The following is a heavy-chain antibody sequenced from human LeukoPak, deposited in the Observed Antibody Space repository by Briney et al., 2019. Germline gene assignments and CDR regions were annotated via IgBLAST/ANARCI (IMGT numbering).Heavy chain of an antibody. Sequence: PGGSLRLSCAASGFTVSSNYMSWVRQAPGKGLEWVSVIYGGGGTYYEDSVKGRFTISRDNSKNTLSLQMNSLRAEDTAVYYCAKGIDGGHDAYDMWGQGTMVTVSS. V-gene: IGHV3-53*01. CDR1: GFTVSSNY. CDR3: AKGIDGGHDAYDM. J-gene: IGHJ3*02. CDR2: IYGGGGT.